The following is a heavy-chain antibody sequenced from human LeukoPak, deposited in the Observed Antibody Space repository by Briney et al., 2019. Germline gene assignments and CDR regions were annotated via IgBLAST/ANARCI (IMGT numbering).Heavy chain of an antibody. J-gene: IGHJ4*02. CDR2: IYSGGST. V-gene: IGHV3-66*01. CDR3: ARNDPYYYGSGSYYKAWFGY. D-gene: IGHD3-10*01. Sequence: PGGSLRLSCAASGFTVSSNYMSWVRQAPGKGLEWVSVIYSGGSTYYADSVKGRFTISRDNSKNTLYLQMNSLRAEDTAVYYCARNDPYYYGSGSYYKAWFGYWGQGTLVTVSS. CDR1: GFTVSSNY.